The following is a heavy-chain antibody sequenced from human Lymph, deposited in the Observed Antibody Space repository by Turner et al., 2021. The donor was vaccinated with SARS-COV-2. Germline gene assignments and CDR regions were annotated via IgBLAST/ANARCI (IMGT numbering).Heavy chain of an antibody. V-gene: IGHV3-30*18. D-gene: IGHD3-3*01. CDR2: ISFDGSNK. J-gene: IGHJ4*02. Sequence: QVPLVESGGGVVQPGRFLRLSWAASGFTFNNYGIHWVRQAPGKGLEWVAVISFDGSNKYYADSVKGRFTISRDNTNNTLYLQMNSLRVEDTAVYYCAKGGGSGYLNFDYWGQGTLVTVSS. CDR3: AKGGGSGYLNFDY. CDR1: GFTFNNYG.